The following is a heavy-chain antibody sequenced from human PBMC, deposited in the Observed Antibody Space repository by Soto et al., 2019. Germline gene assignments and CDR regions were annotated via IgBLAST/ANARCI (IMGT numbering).Heavy chain of an antibody. J-gene: IGHJ4*02. D-gene: IGHD4-17*01. Sequence: QVQLVESGGGVVQPGRSLRLSCAASGFTFSSYAMHWVRQAPGKGVEWVAVISYDGSNKYYADSVKGRFTISRDNSKNTLYLQMSSLRAEDTAVYYCARDNGDYYFDYWGQGTLVTFSS. CDR1: GFTFSSYA. CDR3: ARDNGDYYFDY. V-gene: IGHV3-30-3*01. CDR2: ISYDGSNK.